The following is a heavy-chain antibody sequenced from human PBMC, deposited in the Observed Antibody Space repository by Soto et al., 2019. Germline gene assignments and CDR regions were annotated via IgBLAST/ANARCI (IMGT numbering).Heavy chain of an antibody. V-gene: IGHV4-38-2*01. CDR2: IYHSGST. J-gene: IGHJ4*02. D-gene: IGHD3-10*01. Sequence: SETLSLTCAVSGYSISSGYYWGWIRQPPGKGLEWIGSIYHSGSTYYNPSLKSRVTISVDTSKNQFSLKLSSVTAADTAVYYCAASYYYGSGSYYPFDYWGQGTLVTVSS. CDR1: GYSISSGYY. CDR3: AASYYYGSGSYYPFDY.